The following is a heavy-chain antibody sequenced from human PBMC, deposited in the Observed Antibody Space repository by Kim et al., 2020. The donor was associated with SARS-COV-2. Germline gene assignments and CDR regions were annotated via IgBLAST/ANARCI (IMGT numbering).Heavy chain of an antibody. Sequence: GGSLRLSCAASGFTFDDYAMHWVRQAPGKGLEWVSGISWNSGSIGYADSVKGRFTISRDNAKNSLYLQMNSLRAEDTALYYCAKGYYDILTGLDYWGQGTLVTVSS. V-gene: IGHV3-9*01. D-gene: IGHD3-9*01. J-gene: IGHJ4*02. CDR3: AKGYYDILTGLDY. CDR2: ISWNSGSI. CDR1: GFTFDDYA.